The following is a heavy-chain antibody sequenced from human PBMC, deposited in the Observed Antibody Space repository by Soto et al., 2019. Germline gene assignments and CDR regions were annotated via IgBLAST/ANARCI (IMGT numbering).Heavy chain of an antibody. Sequence: QVQLVESGGGVVQPGRSLRLSCAASGFTFSSYGMHWVRQAPGKGLEWVAVISYDGSNKYYADSVKGRFTISRDNSKNPLYLQMNSLRAEDTAVYYCAKDRDRYGSGSSYYYGMDVWGQGTTVTVSS. CDR1: GFTFSSYG. D-gene: IGHD3-10*01. V-gene: IGHV3-30*18. CDR3: AKDRDRYGSGSSYYYGMDV. J-gene: IGHJ6*02. CDR2: ISYDGSNK.